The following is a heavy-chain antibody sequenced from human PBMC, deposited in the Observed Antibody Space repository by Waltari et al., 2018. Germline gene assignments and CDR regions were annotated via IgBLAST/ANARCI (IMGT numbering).Heavy chain of an antibody. V-gene: IGHV3-30*10. Sequence: QERLVESGGGVVQPGTSLRLSCAASGFSFRTYAMHWVRQAPGKGLEGVAVTSYDGSSKYYTDSVKGRFTISRDNSKNTLYLEMSSLRADDTAFYYCAKPHSSGWFPGEDFNLWGQGTLVTVSS. CDR1: GFSFRTYA. D-gene: IGHD6-19*01. CDR2: TSYDGSSK. J-gene: IGHJ1*01. CDR3: AKPHSSGWFPGEDFNL.